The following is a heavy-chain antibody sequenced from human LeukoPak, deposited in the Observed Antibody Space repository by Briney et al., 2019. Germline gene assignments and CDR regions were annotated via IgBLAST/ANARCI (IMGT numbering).Heavy chain of an antibody. CDR1: GGSISSYY. CDR2: IYYGGST. J-gene: IGHJ4*02. Sequence: SETLSLTCTVSGGSISSYYWSWIRQPPGKGLEWIGYIYYGGSTNYNPSLKSRVTISVDTSKNQFSLKLSSVTAADTAVYYCARVGEQLEIDYWGQGTLVTVSS. D-gene: IGHD6-13*01. V-gene: IGHV4-59*01. CDR3: ARVGEQLEIDY.